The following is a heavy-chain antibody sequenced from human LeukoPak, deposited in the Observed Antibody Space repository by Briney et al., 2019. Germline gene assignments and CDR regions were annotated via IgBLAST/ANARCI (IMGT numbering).Heavy chain of an antibody. V-gene: IGHV1-69*05. CDR3: ARGGYNCSSTSCSSPYYMDV. CDR1: GYTFTGYY. D-gene: IGHD2-2*01. Sequence: SVKVSCKASGYTFTGYYMHWVRQAPGQGLEWMGGIIPIFGTANYAQEFQGRVTITTDESTSTAYMELSSLRSEDTAVYYCARGGYNCSSTSCSSPYYMDVWGKGTTVTVSS. J-gene: IGHJ6*03. CDR2: IIPIFGTA.